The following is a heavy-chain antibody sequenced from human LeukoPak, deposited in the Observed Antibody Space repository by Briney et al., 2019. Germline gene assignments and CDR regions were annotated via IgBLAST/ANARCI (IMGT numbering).Heavy chain of an antibody. J-gene: IGHJ4*02. CDR3: AKGSIYGDYGDFDH. CDR2: ISYDGSNK. Sequence: GRSLRLSCAASGFTFSSYAMHWVRQAPGKGLEWVAVISYDGSNKYYADSVKGRFTISRDNSDNTLYLQMNSLRADDTAVYYCAKGSIYGDYGDFDHWGQGTLVTVSS. CDR1: GFTFSSYA. V-gene: IGHV3-30-3*01. D-gene: IGHD4-17*01.